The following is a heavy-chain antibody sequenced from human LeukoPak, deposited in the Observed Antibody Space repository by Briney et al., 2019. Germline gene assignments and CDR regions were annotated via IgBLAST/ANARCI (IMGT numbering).Heavy chain of an antibody. CDR2: VHYSGST. V-gene: IGHV4-39*01. J-gene: IGHJ6*03. D-gene: IGHD3-10*01. CDR1: GGSISSSSYF. CDR3: ARQLYVSGSYYAPMDV. Sequence: SETLSLTCSVSGGSISSSSYFWGWIRQPPGTGLEWLASVHYSGSTYYNPSLKSRVTISVDTSKNQFSLKLSSVTAADTAVYFCARQLYVSGSYYAPMDVWGKGTTVTISS.